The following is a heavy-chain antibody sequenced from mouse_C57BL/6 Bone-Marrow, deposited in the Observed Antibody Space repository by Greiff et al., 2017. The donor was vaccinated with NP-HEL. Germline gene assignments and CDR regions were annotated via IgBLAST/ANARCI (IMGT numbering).Heavy chain of an antibody. CDR2: IDPSDSYT. CDR3: ARKESYYYGRDWYFDV. J-gene: IGHJ1*03. CDR1: GYTFTSYW. V-gene: IGHV1-50*01. D-gene: IGHD1-1*01. Sequence: QVQLQQSGAELVKPGASVKLSCKASGYTFTSYWMQWVKQRPGQGLEWIGEIDPSDSYTNYNQKFKGKATLTVDTSSSTAYMQLSSLTSEDSAVYYCARKESYYYGRDWYFDVWGTGTTVTVSS.